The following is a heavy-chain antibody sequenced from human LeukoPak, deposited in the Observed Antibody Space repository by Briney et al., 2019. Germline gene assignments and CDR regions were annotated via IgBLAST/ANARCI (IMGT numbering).Heavy chain of an antibody. CDR2: ISSSSSYI. CDR1: GFTFSSYS. CDR3: ARNLREDIVVVPEFDL. J-gene: IGHJ2*01. Sequence: GGSLRLSCAASGFTFSSYSMNWVRQAPGKGLEWVSSISSSSSYIYYADSVKGRFTISRDNAKNSLYLQMNSLRAEDTAVYYRARNLREDIVVVPEFDLWGRGTLVTVSS. V-gene: IGHV3-21*01. D-gene: IGHD2-2*01.